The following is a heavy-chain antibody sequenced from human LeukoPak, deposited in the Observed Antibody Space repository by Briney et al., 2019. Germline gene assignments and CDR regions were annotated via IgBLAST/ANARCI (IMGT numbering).Heavy chain of an antibody. CDR1: GGSISSYY. V-gene: IGHV4-59*01. Sequence: SETLSLTCTVSGGSISSYYWSWIRQPPGKGLEWIGYIYYSGSTNYNPSLKSRVTISVDTSKNQFSLKLSSVTAADTAVYYCARLANFGLSPLDPWGQGTLVTVSS. D-gene: IGHD3-3*01. CDR3: ARLANFGLSPLDP. J-gene: IGHJ5*02. CDR2: IYYSGST.